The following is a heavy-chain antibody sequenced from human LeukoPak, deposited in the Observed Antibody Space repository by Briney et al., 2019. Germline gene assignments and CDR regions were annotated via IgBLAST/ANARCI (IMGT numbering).Heavy chain of an antibody. D-gene: IGHD3-10*01. J-gene: IGHJ4*02. CDR2: IIPILGIV. CDR3: ARVVLWFGESGRYYFDY. Sequence: SVKVSCKASGGIFTSYAFGWVRQAPGQGLEWMGRIIPILGIVNYAQKFQGRITITGDESTNTAYMELSSLRSDDTAVYYCARVVLWFGESGRYYFDYWGQGTLVTVSS. CDR1: GGIFTSYA. V-gene: IGHV1-69*15.